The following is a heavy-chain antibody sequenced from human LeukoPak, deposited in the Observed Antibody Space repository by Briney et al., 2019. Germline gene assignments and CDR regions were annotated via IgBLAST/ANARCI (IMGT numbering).Heavy chain of an antibody. J-gene: IGHJ5*02. CDR1: GYIFTSYW. Sequence: GESLKISCKGSGYIFTSYWIGWVRQVPGKGLESMGIIYPGDSDTRYSPSFQGQVTISADKSISTAYLQWSSLKASDTAMYYCARREWPQRWLQEDRPGGFDPWGQGTLVTVSS. CDR3: ARREWPQRWLQEDRPGGFDP. CDR2: IYPGDSDT. V-gene: IGHV5-51*01. D-gene: IGHD5-24*01.